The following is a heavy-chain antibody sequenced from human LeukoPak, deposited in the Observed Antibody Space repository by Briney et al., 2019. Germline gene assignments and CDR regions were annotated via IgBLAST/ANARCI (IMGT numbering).Heavy chain of an antibody. V-gene: IGHV4-59*01. CDR1: GGSISSYY. Sequence: PSETLSLTCTVSGGSISSYYWSWIRQPPGKGLEWIGYIYYSGSTNYNPSLKSRVTISVDTSKNQFSLKLSSVTAADTAVYYCARDLRIFGTAAADNGNWFDPWGQGTLVTVSS. J-gene: IGHJ5*02. D-gene: IGHD6-13*01. CDR3: ARDLRIFGTAAADNGNWFDP. CDR2: IYYSGST.